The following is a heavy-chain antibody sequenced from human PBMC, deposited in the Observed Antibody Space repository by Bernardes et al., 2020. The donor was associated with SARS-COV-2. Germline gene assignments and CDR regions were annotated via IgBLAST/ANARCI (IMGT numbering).Heavy chain of an antibody. CDR1: GFTFRRYG. D-gene: IGHD1-26*01. CDR2: IRYDGSKE. Sequence: GGSLRLSCVGSGFTFRRYGMHWVRQAPGKGLEWVAVIRYDGSKEEYVDSVKGRFTISRDNSKQTLYVQMNNLTSEDTAVYYCAQGAERGTFDYLGQGTPVTVSS. CDR3: AQGAERGTFDY. V-gene: IGHV3-30*02. J-gene: IGHJ4*02.